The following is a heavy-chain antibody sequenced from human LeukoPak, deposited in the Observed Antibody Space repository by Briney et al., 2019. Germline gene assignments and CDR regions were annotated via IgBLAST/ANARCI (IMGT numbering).Heavy chain of an antibody. CDR1: GGTFSSYT. J-gene: IGHJ5*02. D-gene: IGHD6-19*01. CDR2: IIPILGIA. CDR3: ARGPIAVAQVWFDP. Sequence: SVKVSCKASGGTFSSYTITWVRQAPGQGLEWMGRIIPILGIANYAQKFQGRGTITADKSTSTAYMELSSLRSEDTAVYYCARGPIAVAQVWFDPWGQGTLVTVSS. V-gene: IGHV1-69*02.